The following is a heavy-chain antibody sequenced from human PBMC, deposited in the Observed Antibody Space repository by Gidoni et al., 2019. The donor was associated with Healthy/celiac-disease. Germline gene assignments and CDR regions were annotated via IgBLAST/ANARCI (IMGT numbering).Heavy chain of an antibody. Sequence: QVQLVQSGAEGRKPGSSVEVSCKASGGTFSSYASSWVRAAPGQGLEWMGGIIPIFGTANDAQKFQGRVTTAADKSTSTAYMELSRLRSEATAVYYCVVDTAMPNYFYYCMDVWGQGTTVTVSS. J-gene: IGHJ6*02. CDR1: GGTFSSYA. D-gene: IGHD5-18*01. V-gene: IGHV1-69*06. CDR3: VVDTAMPNYFYYCMDV. CDR2: IIPIFGTA.